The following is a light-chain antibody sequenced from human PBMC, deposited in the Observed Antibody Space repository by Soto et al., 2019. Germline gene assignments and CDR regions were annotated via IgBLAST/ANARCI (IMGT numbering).Light chain of an antibody. V-gene: IGKV1-5*01. CDR3: QQYNSYSPT. CDR1: QSISSY. J-gene: IGKJ1*01. CDR2: DAS. Sequence: DIQMTQSPSSLSATVGDRVTITCRASQSISSYLNWYQQKPGKAPKVLIYDASSLESGVPSRFSGSGSGTEFTLTISSLQPDDFATYYCQQYNSYSPTFGQGTKVDIK.